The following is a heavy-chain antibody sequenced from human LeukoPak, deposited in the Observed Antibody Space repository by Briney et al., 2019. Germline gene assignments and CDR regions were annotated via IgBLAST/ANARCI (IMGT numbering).Heavy chain of an antibody. Sequence: SETLSLTCTVSGGSVSSGSYYWSWIRQPPGKGLEWIGYIYYSGSTNYNPSLKSRVTISVDTSKNQFSLKLSSVTAADRAVYYCARYAAGPFDYWGQGTLVTVSS. V-gene: IGHV4-61*01. D-gene: IGHD6-13*01. CDR2: IYYSGST. CDR1: GGSVSSGSYY. J-gene: IGHJ4*02. CDR3: ARYAAGPFDY.